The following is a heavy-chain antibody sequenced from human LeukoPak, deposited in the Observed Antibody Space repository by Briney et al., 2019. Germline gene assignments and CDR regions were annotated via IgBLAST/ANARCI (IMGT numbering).Heavy chain of an antibody. Sequence: GGSLRLSCAASGFTFSSYAMSWVRQAPGKGLEWVSAISGSGGSTYYADSVKGRFTISRDNSKNTLYLQMNSLRAEDTAVYYCAKWGLWSYEGKTKPINEETRDYWGQGTLVTVSS. CDR3: AKWGLWSYEGKTKPINEETRDY. V-gene: IGHV3-23*01. J-gene: IGHJ4*02. D-gene: IGHD1-26*01. CDR1: GFTFSSYA. CDR2: ISGSGGST.